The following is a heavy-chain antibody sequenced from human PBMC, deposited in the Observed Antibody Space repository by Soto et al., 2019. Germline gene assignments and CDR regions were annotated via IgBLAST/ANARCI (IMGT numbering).Heavy chain of an antibody. CDR1: GGFVSSGNYY. J-gene: IGHJ3*02. Sequence: QEQLQQWGAGLLKPSETLSLTCAVYGGFVSSGNYYWSWIRQPPGKGLEWIGEMRHSGGTHFNPSLKSRVTISVDPSKNQFSLKMSSVTAADTALYYCARVERGTATTVVDAFDIWGPGTMVTVSS. V-gene: IGHV4-34*01. CDR2: MRHSGGT. D-gene: IGHD1-1*01. CDR3: ARVERGTATTVVDAFDI.